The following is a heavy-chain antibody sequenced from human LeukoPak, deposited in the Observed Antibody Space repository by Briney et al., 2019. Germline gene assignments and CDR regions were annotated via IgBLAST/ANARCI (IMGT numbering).Heavy chain of an antibody. J-gene: IGHJ4*02. CDR3: ARVLRATMVRGVIGY. CDR2: INPSGGST. CDR1: GYTFTSYY. V-gene: IGHV1-46*01. D-gene: IGHD3-10*01. Sequence: VASVKVSCTASGYTFTSYYMHWVRQAPGQGLEWMGIINPSGGSTSYAQKFQGRVTMTRDTSTSTVYMELSSLRSEDTAVYYCARVLRATMVRGVIGYWGQGTLVTVSS.